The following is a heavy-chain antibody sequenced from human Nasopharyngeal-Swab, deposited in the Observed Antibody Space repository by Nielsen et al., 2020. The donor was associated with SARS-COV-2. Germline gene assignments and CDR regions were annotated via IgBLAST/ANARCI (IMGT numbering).Heavy chain of an antibody. Sequence: GESLKISCAASGFTFSDYYMSWIRQAPGKGPEWVSYISSSGSTIYYADSVKGRFTISRDNAKNSLYLQMNSLRAEDTAVYYCARDRYSSSPRYYYGMDVWGQGTTVTVSS. D-gene: IGHD6-13*01. J-gene: IGHJ6*02. CDR1: GFTFSDYY. CDR3: ARDRYSSSPRYYYGMDV. CDR2: ISSSGSTI. V-gene: IGHV3-11*01.